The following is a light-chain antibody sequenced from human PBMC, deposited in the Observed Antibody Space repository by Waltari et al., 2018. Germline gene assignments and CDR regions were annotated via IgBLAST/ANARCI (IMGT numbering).Light chain of an antibody. CDR1: NLGANY. CDR2: QDT. V-gene: IGLV3-1*01. Sequence: SYELTQPPSVSVSPGQTASITCSGDNLGANYACWYQQKPGQSPVLVIYQDTKRPSGIPERFSGSNSGNTATLTISGTQAMDEADYYCQAWDSSTPYVFGPGTKVTVL. J-gene: IGLJ1*01. CDR3: QAWDSSTPYV.